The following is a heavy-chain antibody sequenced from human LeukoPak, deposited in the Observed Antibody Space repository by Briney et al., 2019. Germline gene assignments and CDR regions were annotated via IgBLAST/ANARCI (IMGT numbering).Heavy chain of an antibody. J-gene: IGHJ4*02. CDR3: GRDGGVSGYDLLDY. V-gene: IGHV3-7*01. CDR1: GFIFSNYW. CDR2: INQDGSKE. D-gene: IGHD5-12*01. Sequence: GGSLRLSCTASGFIFSNYWMTWVRQAPGKGLEWVAQINQDGSKEYYIDSVKARFSISRDNARNSLSLQMNSLRAEDTAVYYCGRDGGVSGYDLLDYWGQGTLVTVSS.